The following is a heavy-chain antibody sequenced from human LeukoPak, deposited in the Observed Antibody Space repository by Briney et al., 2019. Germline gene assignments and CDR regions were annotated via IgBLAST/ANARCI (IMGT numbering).Heavy chain of an antibody. D-gene: IGHD6-6*01. CDR1: GFTFSSYA. J-gene: IGHJ4*02. Sequence: PGGSLRLSCAASGFTFSSYAMSWVRQAPGKGLVWVSRINSDGSSTSYADSVKGRFTISRDNAKNTLYLQMNSLRAEDTAVYYCAREGHSSSSIGGFDYWGQGTLVTVSS. V-gene: IGHV3-74*01. CDR3: AREGHSSSSIGGFDY. CDR2: INSDGSST.